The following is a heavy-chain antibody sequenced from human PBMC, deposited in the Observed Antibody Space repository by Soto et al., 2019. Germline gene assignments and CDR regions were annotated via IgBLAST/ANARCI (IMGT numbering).Heavy chain of an antibody. D-gene: IGHD3-22*01. Sequence: QVQLVQSGAEVKKPGASVKVSCKASGYTFTSYATHWVRQAPGQRLEWMGWINAGNGNTKYSQKFQGRVTITRDTSASTAYMELSSLRSEDTAVYYCAQYYYDSSGYYYNYWGQGTLVTVSS. CDR1: GYTFTSYA. J-gene: IGHJ4*02. V-gene: IGHV1-3*01. CDR3: AQYYYDSSGYYYNY. CDR2: INAGNGNT.